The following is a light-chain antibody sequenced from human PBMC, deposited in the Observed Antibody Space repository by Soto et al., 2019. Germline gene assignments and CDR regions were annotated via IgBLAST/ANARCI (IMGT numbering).Light chain of an antibody. CDR2: KAS. CDR3: QHYNSYPWT. Sequence: DIQMTQSPSTLSGSVGDRVTITCLASQTISSWLAWYQQKPGKAPKLLIYKASTLKSGVPSRFSGSGSGTEFTLTISSLQPDDVATYYCQHYNSYPWTFGQGTKVDIK. CDR1: QTISSW. V-gene: IGKV1-5*03. J-gene: IGKJ1*01.